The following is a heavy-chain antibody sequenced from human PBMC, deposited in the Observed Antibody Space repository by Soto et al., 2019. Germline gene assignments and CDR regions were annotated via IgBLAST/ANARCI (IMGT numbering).Heavy chain of an antibody. J-gene: IGHJ6*04. CDR2: ISASNVNT. CDR1: CYTCTIYL. CDR3: ARDYVRYCRDGVCYKGQYYLDTEA. D-gene: IGHD2-8*01. Sequence: ASLNVSFKASCYTCTIYLCSWFLQSPLQWLELMGFISASNVNTNYAQKLQGRVTMTTDTSTGTAYMELRSLRSDDTATYYCARDYVRYCRDGVCYKGQYYLDTEAWGKGNTV. V-gene: IGHV1-18*01.